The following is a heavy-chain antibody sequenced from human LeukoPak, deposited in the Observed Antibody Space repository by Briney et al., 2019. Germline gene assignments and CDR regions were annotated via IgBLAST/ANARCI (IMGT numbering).Heavy chain of an antibody. CDR2: INHSGST. D-gene: IGHD3-10*01. J-gene: IGHJ4*02. V-gene: IGHV4-34*01. CDR1: GGSFSGYY. CDR3: ARRGYYYGSGRFDY. Sequence: SETLSLTCAVYGGSFSGYYWSWIRQPPGKGLEWIGEINHSGSTNYNPSLKSRVTISVDTSKNQFSLKLSSVTAADTAVYYCARRGYYYGSGRFDYWGQGTLVTVSS.